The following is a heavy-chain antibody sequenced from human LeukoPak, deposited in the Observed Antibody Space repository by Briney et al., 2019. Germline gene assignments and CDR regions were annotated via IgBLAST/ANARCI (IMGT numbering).Heavy chain of an antibody. CDR1: GGSISSGDYY. CDR3: ARAAYRAANYYYYYYMDV. V-gene: IGHV4-30-4*08. J-gene: IGHJ6*03. CDR2: IYYSGST. Sequence: PSPTLSLTCTVSGGSISSGDYYWGCIRQPPGKGLEWIGYIYYSGSTYYNPSLKSRVTISVDTYKNQFYLKLSSVTAADTAVYFCARAAYRAANYYYYYYMDVWGKGTTVTVSS. D-gene: IGHD2-15*01.